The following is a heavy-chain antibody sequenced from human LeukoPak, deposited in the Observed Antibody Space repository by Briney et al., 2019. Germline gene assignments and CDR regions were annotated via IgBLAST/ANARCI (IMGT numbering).Heavy chain of an antibody. J-gene: IGHJ6*03. V-gene: IGHV3-9*01. CDR1: GFTFDDYA. CDR3: AKDIGWNYYYYYMDV. D-gene: IGHD2-15*01. Sequence: GRSLRLSCAASGFTFDDYAMHGVRQAPGKGLEWVSGISWNSGSIGYADSVKGRFTISRDNAKNSLYLQMNSLRAEDTALYYCAKDIGWNYYYYYMDVWGKGTTVTVSS. CDR2: ISWNSGSI.